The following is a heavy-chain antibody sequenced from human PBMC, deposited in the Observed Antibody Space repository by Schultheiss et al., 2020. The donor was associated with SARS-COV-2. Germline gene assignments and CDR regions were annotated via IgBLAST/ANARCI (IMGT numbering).Heavy chain of an antibody. CDR2: ISYTGST. V-gene: IGHV4-59*08. J-gene: IGHJ5*02. CDR1: GGSMSSYY. Sequence: GSLRLSCTVSGGSMSSYYWSWIRQPPGKGLEWIGYISYTGSTNYNPSLKSRVTMSIDTSKVQFSMKLSSVTAADTAVYYCARHSPYGSGRGVWFDPWGQGTLVTVSS. D-gene: IGHD3-10*01. CDR3: ARHSPYGSGRGVWFDP.